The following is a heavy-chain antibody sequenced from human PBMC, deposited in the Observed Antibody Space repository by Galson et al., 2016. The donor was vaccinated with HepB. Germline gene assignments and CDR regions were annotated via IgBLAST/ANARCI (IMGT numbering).Heavy chain of an antibody. Sequence: SLRLSCAASGFSFGSYGMHWLRQAPGKGLEWVASTGTGTGYLYHADSVKGRFSIYRDDAKSSLYLEMNSLRAEDTAVYYCAKSSEGLLRYSGMDVWGQGTTVTVSS. D-gene: IGHD4-11*01. J-gene: IGHJ6*02. CDR3: AKSSEGLLRYSGMDV. CDR1: GFSFGSYG. V-gene: IGHV3-21*06. CDR2: TGTGTGYL.